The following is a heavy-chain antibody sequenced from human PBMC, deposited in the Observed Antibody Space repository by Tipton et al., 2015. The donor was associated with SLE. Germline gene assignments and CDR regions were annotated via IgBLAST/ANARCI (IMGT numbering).Heavy chain of an antibody. D-gene: IGHD3-16*01. CDR1: GFNLSSYD. V-gene: IGHV3-48*03. J-gene: IGHJ4*02. CDR2: ISDSSSST. Sequence: GSLRLSCAASGFNLSSYDMNWVRQAPGKGLEWLSYISDSSSSTKYADSVKGRFTVSRDNAKNSLYLQMISLRADDTAVYYCARVGGGDAYLDHWGQGALVTLPS. CDR3: ARVGGGDAYLDH.